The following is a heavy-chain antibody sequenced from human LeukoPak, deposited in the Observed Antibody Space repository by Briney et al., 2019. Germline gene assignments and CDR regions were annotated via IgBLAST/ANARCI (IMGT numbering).Heavy chain of an antibody. CDR2: IYHSGTT. CDR1: GYSISTGRY. Sequence: PSETLSLTCAVSGYSISTGRYWGWIRLPPGKGREWIGSIYHSGTTYYNPSLKSRVTISVDTSKNQFSLKLRSVTAADTAVYYCARSLSTAGIDYWGQGTLVTVSS. J-gene: IGHJ4*02. V-gene: IGHV4-38-2*01. D-gene: IGHD2-2*01. CDR3: ARSLSTAGIDY.